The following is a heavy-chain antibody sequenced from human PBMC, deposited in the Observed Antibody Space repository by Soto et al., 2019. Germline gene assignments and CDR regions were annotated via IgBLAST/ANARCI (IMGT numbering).Heavy chain of an antibody. CDR3: ARGLSVTLFHN. CDR2: IYYSGGT. J-gene: IGHJ4*02. V-gene: IGHV4-31*03. D-gene: IGHD4-17*01. Sequence: QVQLQESGPGLVKPSQTLSLTCTVSGGSISTGGYYWTWIRQHPGKGLEWIGYIYYSGGTYYNPSLKSRVTISVDPSKNQFSLKLSSVTAADTAVYYCARGLSVTLFHNWGQGTLVTVSS. CDR1: GGSISTGGYY.